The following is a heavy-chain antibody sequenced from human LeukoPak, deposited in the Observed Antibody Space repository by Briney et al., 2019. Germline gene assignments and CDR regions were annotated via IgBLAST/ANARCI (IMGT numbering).Heavy chain of an antibody. CDR1: GFTFSRHW. CDR3: ARVGPQPYCSSTSGPSAY. D-gene: IGHD2-2*01. CDR2: IKEDGSVK. J-gene: IGHJ4*02. V-gene: IGHV3-7*01. Sequence: GESLRLSCADSGFTFSRHWMDWVRQAPGKGLEGVANIKEDGSVKNYVDSVKGRFTISRDNAKNSLYLQMKSLRAEDTAVYYCARVGPQPYCSSTSGPSAYWGQGTLVTVSS.